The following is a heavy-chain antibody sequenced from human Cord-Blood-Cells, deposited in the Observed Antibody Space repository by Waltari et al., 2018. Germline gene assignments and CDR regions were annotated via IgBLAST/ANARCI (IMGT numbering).Heavy chain of an antibody. CDR3: ARDHERFLEWLSPYFDY. V-gene: IGHV3-7*01. Sequence: EVQLVESGGGLVQPGGSLRLSCAASGFTFSSYWMSWVRQAPGKGLEWVANIKQGGSEKYYGDSWKGRFTSSRDNAKNSLYLKMNSLRAEDTAVYYCARDHERFLEWLSPYFDYWGQGTLVTVSS. CDR2: IKQGGSEK. CDR1: GFTFSSYW. J-gene: IGHJ4*02. D-gene: IGHD3-3*01.